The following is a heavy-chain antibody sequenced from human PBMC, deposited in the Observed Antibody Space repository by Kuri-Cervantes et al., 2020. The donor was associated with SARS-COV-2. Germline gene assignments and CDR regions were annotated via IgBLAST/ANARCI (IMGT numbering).Heavy chain of an antibody. D-gene: IGHD3-22*01. V-gene: IGHV3-43*02. J-gene: IGHJ6*03. Sequence: GGSLRLSCAASGFTFDDYAMHWVRQAPGKGLEWVSLISGDSGSTYYADSVKGPFTISRDNSKNSLYLQMNSLRTEDTALYYCAKEMGYYDSSGRYGYYYHMDVWGKGATVTVSS. CDR1: GFTFDDYA. CDR2: ISGDSGST. CDR3: AKEMGYYDSSGRYGYYYHMDV.